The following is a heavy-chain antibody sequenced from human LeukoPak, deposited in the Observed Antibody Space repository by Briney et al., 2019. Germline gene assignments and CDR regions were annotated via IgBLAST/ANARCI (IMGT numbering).Heavy chain of an antibody. J-gene: IGHJ4*02. Sequence: PSETLSLTCTVSGDSISSSNCYWGWIRQPPGKGLEWVGSIYCSGGTYYNAVLKSLVTISVDTYKTQFSPKLTSVTVADAAMYYCARVGYSGSYFIDYWGQGTLVTVSS. CDR2: IYCSGGT. CDR3: ARVGYSGSYFIDY. CDR1: GDSISSSNCY. D-gene: IGHD1-26*01. V-gene: IGHV4-39*07.